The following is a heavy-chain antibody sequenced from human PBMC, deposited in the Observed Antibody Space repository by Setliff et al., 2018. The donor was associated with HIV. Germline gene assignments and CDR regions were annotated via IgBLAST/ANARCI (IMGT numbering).Heavy chain of an antibody. CDR1: GGSISSNNYY. J-gene: IGHJ4*02. D-gene: IGHD1-26*01. Sequence: ASETLSLTCTVSGGSISSNNYYWGWIRQPPGKGLEWIGTIYYSGSTYYNPSLKSRVTISVDTSKNQFSPKLSSVTAADTAVFYCARGSQWELLPYFDYWGQGTLVTVSS. CDR3: ARGSQWELLPYFDY. CDR2: IYYSGST. V-gene: IGHV4-39*07.